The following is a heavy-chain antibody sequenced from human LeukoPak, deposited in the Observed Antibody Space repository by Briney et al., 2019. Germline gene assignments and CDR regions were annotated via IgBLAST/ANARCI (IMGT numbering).Heavy chain of an antibody. V-gene: IGHV3-66*02. Sequence: PGGSLRPSCAASGLTVTSNDISWVRQAPGKSLECVSVIYIGGSTSYADSVKGRFTISRDNSKNTLYLQMNSLRAEDPAVYYCPRETPQLPMFDPWGQGTLVTVSS. J-gene: IGHJ5*02. CDR3: PRETPQLPMFDP. D-gene: IGHD2-2*01. CDR2: IYIGGST. CDR1: GLTVTSND.